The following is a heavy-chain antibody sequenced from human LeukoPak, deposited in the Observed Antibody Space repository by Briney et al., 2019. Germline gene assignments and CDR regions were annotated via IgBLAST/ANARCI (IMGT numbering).Heavy chain of an antibody. CDR1: GFTFSSYW. V-gene: IGHV3-7*01. J-gene: IGHJ4*02. D-gene: IGHD3-22*01. CDR3: ARDIYYYDSSGYYFPGGSDY. Sequence: AGGSLRLSCAASGFTFSSYWMSWVRQAPGKGLEWVANIKQDGSEKYYVDSVKGRFTISRDNAKNSLYLQMNSLRAEDTAVYYCARDIYYYDSSGYYFPGGSDYWGQGTLVTVSS. CDR2: IKQDGSEK.